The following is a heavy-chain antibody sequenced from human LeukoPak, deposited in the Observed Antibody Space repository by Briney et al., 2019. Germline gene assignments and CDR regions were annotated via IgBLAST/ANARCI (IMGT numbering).Heavy chain of an antibody. CDR1: GFTFSDYW. CDR3: ATMLPGTRGAFDI. V-gene: IGHV3-7*01. D-gene: IGHD2-15*01. CDR2: IRQDGSDK. J-gene: IGHJ3*02. Sequence: PGGSLRLSCAGAGFTFSDYWMSWVGQAPGKGLEWVANIRQDGSDKYYVDSVKGRFTISRDNAKKSLYLQMNSLRAEDTAVYYCATMLPGTRGAFDIWGQGTMVTVSS.